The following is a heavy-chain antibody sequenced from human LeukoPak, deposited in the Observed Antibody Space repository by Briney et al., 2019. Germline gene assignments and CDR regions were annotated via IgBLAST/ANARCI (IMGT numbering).Heavy chain of an antibody. V-gene: IGHV3-23*01. D-gene: IGHD3-22*01. CDR2: ISGSGGST. CDR3: AKGIAYYYDSSDY. J-gene: IGHJ4*02. Sequence: GGSLRLSCAASGFTFSNAWMSWVRQAPGKGLEWVSAISGSGGSTYYADSVKGRFTISRDNSKNTLYLQMNSLRAEDTAVYYCAKGIAYYYDSSDYWGQGTLVTVSS. CDR1: GFTFSNAW.